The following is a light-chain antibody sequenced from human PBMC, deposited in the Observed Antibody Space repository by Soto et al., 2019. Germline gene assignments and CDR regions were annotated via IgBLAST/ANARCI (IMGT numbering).Light chain of an antibody. CDR1: QSVSSN. Sequence: ERVMTQSPATLSVSPGERATLSCRASQSVSSNLAWYQQKPGQAPRLLIYGASTRATGIPARFSGSGSGTEFTLTISSLQSEDFAVYYCQQYNNWLYTFGQGTKVDIK. V-gene: IGKV3-15*01. J-gene: IGKJ2*01. CDR2: GAS. CDR3: QQYNNWLYT.